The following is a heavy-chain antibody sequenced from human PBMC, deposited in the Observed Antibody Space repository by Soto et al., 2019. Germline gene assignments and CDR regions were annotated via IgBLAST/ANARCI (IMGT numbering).Heavy chain of an antibody. J-gene: IGHJ4*02. V-gene: IGHV4-59*01. CDR1: GGSISSYY. CDR2: IYYSGST. Sequence: PSETLSLTCTVSGGSISSYYWSWIRQPPGKGLEWIGYIYYSGSTNYNPSLKSRVTISVDTSKNQFSLKLSSVTAADTAVYYCARESLSSKVDYWGQGTLVT. CDR3: ARESLSSKVDY.